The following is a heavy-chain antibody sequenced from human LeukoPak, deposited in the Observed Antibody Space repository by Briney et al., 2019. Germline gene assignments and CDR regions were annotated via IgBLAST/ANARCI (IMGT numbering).Heavy chain of an antibody. CDR1: GGTFNNYA. Sequence: GASVKVSCKASGGTFNNYAINWVRQAPGQGLEWMGWINPNSGGTNYAQKFQGRVTMTRDTSISTAYMELSRLRSDDTAVYYCAREALGSSGWYAPLDYWGQGTLVTVSS. CDR3: AREALGSSGWYAPLDY. V-gene: IGHV1-2*02. J-gene: IGHJ4*02. D-gene: IGHD6-19*01. CDR2: INPNSGGT.